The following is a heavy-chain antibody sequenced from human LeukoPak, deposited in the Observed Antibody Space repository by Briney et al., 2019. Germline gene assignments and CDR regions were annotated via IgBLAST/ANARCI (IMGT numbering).Heavy chain of an antibody. J-gene: IGHJ6*02. CDR2: INPSGGST. CDR3: ARSKGRRTSGYNHYYAMDV. V-gene: IGHV1-46*01. CDR1: GYTFTSYY. D-gene: IGHD3-22*01. Sequence: ASVKVSCKASGYTFTSYYMHWVRQAPGQGLEWMGIINPSGGSTSYAQKFQGRVTMTRDTSTSTVYMELSSLRSEDTAVYYCARSKGRRTSGYNHYYAMDVWGQGTTVTVSS.